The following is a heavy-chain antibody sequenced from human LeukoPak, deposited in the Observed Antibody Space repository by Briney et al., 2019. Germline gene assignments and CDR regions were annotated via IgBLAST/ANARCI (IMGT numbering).Heavy chain of an antibody. CDR2: IYYSGST. V-gene: IGHV4-61*01. Sequence: PSQTLSLTCTVSGGSISNGSYYWSWIRQPPGKGLEWIGYIYYSGSTNYNPSLKSRVTISVDRSKNQFSLKLSSVTAADTAVYYCARGLVVVIGSNWFDPWGQGTLVTVSS. CDR1: GGSISNGSYY. CDR3: ARGLVVVIGSNWFDP. J-gene: IGHJ5*02. D-gene: IGHD2-21*01.